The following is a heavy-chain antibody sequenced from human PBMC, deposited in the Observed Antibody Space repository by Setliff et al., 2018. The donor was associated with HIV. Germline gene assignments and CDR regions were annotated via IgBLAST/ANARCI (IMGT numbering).Heavy chain of an antibody. CDR3: ARDPPGSGFHLDY. J-gene: IGHJ4*02. CDR1: GGSISSYY. CDR2: IYYSGST. Sequence: PSETLSLTCTVSGGSISSYYWSWIRQPPGKGLEWIGYIYYSGSTNYNPSLKSRVTISVDTSKNQFSLKLNSVTAADTAVYYCARDPPGSGFHLDYWGQGTPVTVSS. D-gene: IGHD5-12*01. V-gene: IGHV4-59*12.